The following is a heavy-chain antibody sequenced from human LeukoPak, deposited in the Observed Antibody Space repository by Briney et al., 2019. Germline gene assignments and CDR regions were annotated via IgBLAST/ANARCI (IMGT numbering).Heavy chain of an antibody. V-gene: IGHV3-23*01. Sequence: GGSLRLSCAASGFTFSSDAMSWVRQAPGKGLEWVSAISGSGGSTYYADSVKGRFTISRDNSKNTLYLQMNSLRAEDTVVYYCAKDSLSGYDFSADYWGQGTLVTVSS. J-gene: IGHJ4*02. CDR2: ISGSGGST. CDR3: AKDSLSGYDFSADY. CDR1: GFTFSSDA. D-gene: IGHD5-12*01.